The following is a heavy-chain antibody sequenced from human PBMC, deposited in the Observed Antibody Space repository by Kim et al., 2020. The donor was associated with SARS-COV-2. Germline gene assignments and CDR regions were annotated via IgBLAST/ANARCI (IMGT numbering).Heavy chain of an antibody. Sequence: PSLKSRVTISVDTSKNQFSLKLSYVTAADTAVYYCARESGSYLGPKNFDYWVQGTLVTVSS. V-gene: IGHV4-39*02. D-gene: IGHD1-26*01. J-gene: IGHJ4*02. CDR3: ARESGSYLGPKNFDY.